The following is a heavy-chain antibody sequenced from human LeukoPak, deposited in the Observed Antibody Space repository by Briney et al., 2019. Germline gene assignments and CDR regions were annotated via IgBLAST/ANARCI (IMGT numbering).Heavy chain of an antibody. Sequence: GGCLRLSRAASVFTFRIFGMHWVPEAPGRGLEWGVFIRYDGGNKYYADSVRGRFTISRDNSKNTPYLQMNSLRAEETAVDYCAKEGAQTMWSGVLLDYWGQGTLVTVSS. CDR2: IRYDGGNK. CDR1: VFTFRIFG. J-gene: IGHJ4*02. V-gene: IGHV3-30*02. CDR3: AKEGAQTMWSGVLLDY. D-gene: IGHD3-10*02.